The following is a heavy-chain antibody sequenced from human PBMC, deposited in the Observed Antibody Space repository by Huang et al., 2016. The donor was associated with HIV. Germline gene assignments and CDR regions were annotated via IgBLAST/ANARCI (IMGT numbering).Heavy chain of an antibody. V-gene: IGHV1-69*01. Sequence: QVQLVQSGAEVKKPGSSVKVSCKASGGTFSTYAISWGGQAPGQGLEWMGGTLPSFGTANCAQKFQGTVTITADEFTSTAYMELSSLRSEDTALYYCARGRTRSSLYDSYYGLDVWGQGTTVTVSS. CDR1: GGTFSTYA. CDR2: TLPSFGTA. CDR3: ARGRTRSSLYDSYYGLDV. J-gene: IGHJ6*02. D-gene: IGHD6-6*01.